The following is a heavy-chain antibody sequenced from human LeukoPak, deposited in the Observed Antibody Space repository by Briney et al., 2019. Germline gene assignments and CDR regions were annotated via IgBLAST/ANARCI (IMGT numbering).Heavy chain of an antibody. J-gene: IGHJ5*02. CDR3: ARLEAVAGNRFDP. CDR2: IYYSGST. CDR1: GGSISSYY. Sequence: SGTLSLTCTVSGGSISSYYWSWIRQPPGKGLEWIGYIYYSGSTNYNPSLKSRVTISVDTSKNQFSLKLSSVTAADTAVYYCARLEAVAGNRFDPWGQGTLVTVSS. D-gene: IGHD6-19*01. V-gene: IGHV4-59*08.